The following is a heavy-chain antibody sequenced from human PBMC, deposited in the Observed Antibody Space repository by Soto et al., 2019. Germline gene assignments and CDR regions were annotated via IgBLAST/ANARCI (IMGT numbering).Heavy chain of an antibody. CDR2: IFDSGST. J-gene: IGHJ2*01. Sequence: QVQLQESGPGLVKPSETLSLTCTVSGGSISGGIHSWSWIRQPPGKGLEWIGHIFDSGSTYYNPSLTSRLTISVDTSKHQFSLRLTSVTAADTSMYYCAREIMPLTNDWYFDLWGRGTLVTVSS. CDR3: AREIMPLTNDWYFDL. V-gene: IGHV4-30-4*01. D-gene: IGHD2-8*01. CDR1: GGSISGGIHS.